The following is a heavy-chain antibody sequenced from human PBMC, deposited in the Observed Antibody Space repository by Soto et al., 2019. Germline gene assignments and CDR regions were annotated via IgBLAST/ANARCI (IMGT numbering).Heavy chain of an antibody. D-gene: IGHD6-19*01. CDR2: IGGAGGNT. CDR3: VKNQGSAWYFDY. J-gene: IGHJ4*02. Sequence: GGSLRLSCAASGFIFSEYAMTWVRQAPGKGLEWVSVIGGAGGNTYYADSVKGRFTISRDNSKNTLYLQMNSQRAEDTAVYFCVKNQGSAWYFDYWGQGTLVIVSS. CDR1: GFIFSEYA. V-gene: IGHV3-23*01.